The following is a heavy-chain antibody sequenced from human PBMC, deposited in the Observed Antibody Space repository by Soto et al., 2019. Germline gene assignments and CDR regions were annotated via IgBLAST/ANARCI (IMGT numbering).Heavy chain of an antibody. CDR2: ISSDSKTI. Sequence: HHGWSLRLCCAASGLTVCINVMNWVRQAPGKGLEWISYISSDSKTIDYSDSVKGRFTISRDNARNSLYLQMKSLRAEDTAVYYCARDRFGRFQRSGGACYDFWGQGTRVTVSS. CDR3: ARDRFGRFQRSGGACYDF. J-gene: IGHJ4*02. CDR1: GLTVCINV. V-gene: IGHV3-48*01. D-gene: IGHD2-15*01.